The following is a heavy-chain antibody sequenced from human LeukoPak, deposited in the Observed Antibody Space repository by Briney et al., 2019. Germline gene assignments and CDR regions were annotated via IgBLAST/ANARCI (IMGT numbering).Heavy chain of an antibody. CDR2: IYSGGST. CDR3: ARSRGDNWYFDL. CDR1: GFTFSSNY. J-gene: IGHJ2*01. Sequence: GGSLRLSCAASGFTFSSNYMSWVRQAPGKGLEWVSVIYSGGSTYYADSVKGRFTISRDNSKNTLYLQMNSLRAEDTAVYYCARSRGDNWYFDLWGRGTLVTVSS. D-gene: IGHD2-21*02. V-gene: IGHV3-53*01.